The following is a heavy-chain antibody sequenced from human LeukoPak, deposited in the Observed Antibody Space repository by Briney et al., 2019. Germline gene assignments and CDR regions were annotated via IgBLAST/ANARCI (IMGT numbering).Heavy chain of an antibody. CDR2: ISSSGSTI. CDR3: ARDLPSDYYYYGMDV. V-gene: IGHV3-11*01. Sequence: GGSLRLSCAASGFTFSDYYRSWIRQAPGKGLEWVSYISSSGSTIYCADSVKGRFTISRDNAKNSLYLQMNSLRAEDTAVYYCARDLPSDYYYYGMDVWGQGTTVTVSS. J-gene: IGHJ6*02. CDR1: GFTFSDYY.